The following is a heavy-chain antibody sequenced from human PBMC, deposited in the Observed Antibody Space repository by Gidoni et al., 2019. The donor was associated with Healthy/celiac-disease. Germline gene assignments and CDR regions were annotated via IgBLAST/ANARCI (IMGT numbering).Heavy chain of an antibody. CDR2: INAGNGNT. J-gene: IGHJ6*02. CDR1: GYTFPSYA. D-gene: IGHD2-2*01. Sequence: QVQLVQSGAEVKKPGASVKVSCKASGYTFPSYAMHWVRQAPGQMLEWMGWINAGNGNTKYSQKFQGRVTITRDTSASTAYMELSSLRSEDTAVYYCARLGYCSSTSCYPHDYYGMDVWGQGTTVTVSS. V-gene: IGHV1-3*01. CDR3: ARLGYCSSTSCYPHDYYGMDV.